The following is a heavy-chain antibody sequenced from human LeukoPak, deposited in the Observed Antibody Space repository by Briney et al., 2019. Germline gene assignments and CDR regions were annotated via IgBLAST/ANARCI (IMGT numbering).Heavy chain of an antibody. V-gene: IGHV4-59*01. D-gene: IGHD3-10*01. Sequence: KASETLSLTCTVSGGSISSYYWSWIRQPPGKGLEWIGYIYYSGSTNYNPSLKSRVTISVDTSKNQFSLKLSSVTAADTAVYYCARDRSKGELLYPHDAFDIWGQGTMVTVSS. CDR2: IYYSGST. CDR1: GGSISSYY. J-gene: IGHJ3*02. CDR3: ARDRSKGELLYPHDAFDI.